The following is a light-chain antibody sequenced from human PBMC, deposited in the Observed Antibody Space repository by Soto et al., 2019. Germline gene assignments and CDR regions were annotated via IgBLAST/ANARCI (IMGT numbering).Light chain of an antibody. V-gene: IGKV1-5*03. J-gene: IGKJ1*01. Sequence: DIQMAQSPSTLSASVGDRVTITCRASQSINSWLAWYQQKPGKAPKLLIYKASTLESGVPSRFSGSGSGTEFTLTISSLQPDDFATYYCHQYNTYLWAFGQGTKVEIK. CDR1: QSINSW. CDR2: KAS. CDR3: HQYNTYLWA.